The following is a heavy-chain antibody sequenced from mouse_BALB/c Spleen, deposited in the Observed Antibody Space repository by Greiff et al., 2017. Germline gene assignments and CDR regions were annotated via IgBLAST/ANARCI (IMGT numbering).Heavy chain of an antibody. CDR1: GYTFTSYW. CDR3: ARVYYGSPMDY. Sequence: QVQLKQPGAELVKPGASVKLSCKASGYTFTSYWMHWVKQRPGQGLEWIGEINPSNGRTNYNEKFKSKATLTVDKSSSTAYMQLSSLTSEDSAVYYCARVYYGSPMDYWGQGTSVTVSS. J-gene: IGHJ4*01. V-gene: IGHV1S81*02. CDR2: INPSNGRT. D-gene: IGHD1-1*01.